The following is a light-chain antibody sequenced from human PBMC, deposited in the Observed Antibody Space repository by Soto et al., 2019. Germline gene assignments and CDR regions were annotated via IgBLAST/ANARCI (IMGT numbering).Light chain of an antibody. J-gene: IGKJ1*01. CDR1: QSISTW. CDR3: QQYNTYPWT. V-gene: IGKV1-5*01. Sequence: DIQMTQSPSTLSASVGDRATITCRASQSISTWLAWYQQRPGKAPKLLIYDASRVESGVPSRISGSGSGTDFTLTISSLQPDDFATYYCQQYNTYPWTFGQGTKVDIK. CDR2: DAS.